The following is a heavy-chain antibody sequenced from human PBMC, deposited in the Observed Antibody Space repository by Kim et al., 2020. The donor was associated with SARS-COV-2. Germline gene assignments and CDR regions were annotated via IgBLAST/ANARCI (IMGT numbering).Heavy chain of an antibody. CDR1: GFPFSAYN. CDR2: ISIGDYI. V-gene: IGHV3-21*01. D-gene: IGHD3-10*01. J-gene: IGHJ3*02. CDR3: ARERYLVRGREAFDI. Sequence: GGSLRLSCAASGFPFSAYNINWVRQAPGKGLEWVSSISIGDYIYYVDSVKGRFTISRDTAKNSVYLQMNSLRAEDTAVYYCARERYLVRGREAFDIWGQGTMVTVSS.